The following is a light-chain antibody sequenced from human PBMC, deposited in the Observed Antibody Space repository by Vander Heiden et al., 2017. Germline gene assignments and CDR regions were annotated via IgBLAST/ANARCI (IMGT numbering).Light chain of an antibody. J-gene: IGKJ1*01. CDR1: QSVSSN. V-gene: IGKV3-15*01. Sequence: IVMTQSPATLSVSPGKSATLSCRASQSVSSNLAWYQQKPGQAPSLLIYGASTRATGIPARFSGSGSGTEFTLTISSLQSEDFAVYYCQQYNNWPPEGTFGQGTKVEIK. CDR2: GAS. CDR3: QQYNNWPPEGT.